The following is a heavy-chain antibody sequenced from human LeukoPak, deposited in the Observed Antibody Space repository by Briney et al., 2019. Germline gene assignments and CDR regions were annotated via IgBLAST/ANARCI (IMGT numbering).Heavy chain of an antibody. CDR3: ARRYCSNTNCYAFDS. CDR1: GFTFSSYG. Sequence: GGSLRLSCAASGFTFSSYGMHWVRQAPGKGLEWVSSIDRTGSYIYYADSVKGRLTISRDNAKNSLFLQMNSLRAEDTAVYYCARRYCSNTNCYAFDSWGQGTLVTVSS. V-gene: IGHV3-21*01. D-gene: IGHD2-2*01. CDR2: IDRTGSYI. J-gene: IGHJ4*02.